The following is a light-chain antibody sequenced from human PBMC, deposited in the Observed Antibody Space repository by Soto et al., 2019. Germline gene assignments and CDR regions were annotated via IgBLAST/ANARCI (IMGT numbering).Light chain of an antibody. Sequence: EIVMTQSPVTLSVSPGEGATLSCRASQSVNSNLAWYQQKPGQAPRLLVCGATTRATGIPARFSGSGSGTEFTLTISSLQSEDFAVYYCQQYNDWPPLTFGGGTKVDIK. CDR2: GAT. V-gene: IGKV3-15*01. CDR1: QSVNSN. J-gene: IGKJ4*01. CDR3: QQYNDWPPLT.